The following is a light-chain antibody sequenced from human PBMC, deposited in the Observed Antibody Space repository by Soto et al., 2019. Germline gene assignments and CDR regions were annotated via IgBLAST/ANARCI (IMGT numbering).Light chain of an antibody. CDR1: QSVSSS. V-gene: IGKV3-20*01. CDR3: QQSGSSPLT. Sequence: EIVLTQSPGTLSLSPGERATLSCRASQSVSSSLAWYQQKPGQAPRLLIYGASSRATGIPERFSGSGSATDFTLTISRLEPEDFAVYFCQQSGSSPLTFGGGTKVDIK. J-gene: IGKJ4*01. CDR2: GAS.